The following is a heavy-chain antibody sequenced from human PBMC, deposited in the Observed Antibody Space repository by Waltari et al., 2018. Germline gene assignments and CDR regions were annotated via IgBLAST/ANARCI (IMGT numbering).Heavy chain of an antibody. CDR3: ASIPGYCTNGVCRRHGMDV. J-gene: IGHJ6*02. CDR2: INPNSGGT. Sequence: QVQLVQSGAEVKKPGASVKVSCKASGYTFHGYYMHWVRQAPGQGLEWMGGINPNSGGTNYAQKFQGWVTMTRDTSISTAYMELSRLRSDDTAVYYCASIPGYCTNGVCRRHGMDVWGQGTTVTVSS. CDR1: GYTFHGYY. V-gene: IGHV1-2*04. D-gene: IGHD2-8*01.